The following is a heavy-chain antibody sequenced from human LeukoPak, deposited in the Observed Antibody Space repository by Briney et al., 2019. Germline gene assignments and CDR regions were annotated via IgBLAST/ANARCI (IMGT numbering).Heavy chain of an antibody. V-gene: IGHV1-8*03. CDR3: ARGRRVVVIRGYYYYYMDV. Sequence: ASVKVSCKASRYTFTGYYMHWVRQAPGQGLEWMGWMNPNSGNTGYAQKFQGRVTITRNTSISTAYMELSSLRSEDTAVYYCARGRRVVVIRGYYYYYMDVWGKGTTVTVSS. CDR2: MNPNSGNT. J-gene: IGHJ6*03. D-gene: IGHD3-22*01. CDR1: RYTFTGYY.